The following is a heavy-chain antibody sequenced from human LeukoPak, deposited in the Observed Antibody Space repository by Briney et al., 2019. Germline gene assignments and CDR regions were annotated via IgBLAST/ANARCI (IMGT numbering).Heavy chain of an antibody. CDR1: GFTFDDYA. CDR3: ARLTGSTSVWFDP. D-gene: IGHD3-9*01. J-gene: IGHJ5*02. Sequence: GGSLRLSCAASGFTFDDYAMHWVRQAPGKGLEWVSGISWNSGSIGYADSVKGRFTISRDNAKNSLYLQMNSLRAEDTAVYYCARLTGSTSVWFDPWGQGTLVTVSS. V-gene: IGHV3-9*01. CDR2: ISWNSGSI.